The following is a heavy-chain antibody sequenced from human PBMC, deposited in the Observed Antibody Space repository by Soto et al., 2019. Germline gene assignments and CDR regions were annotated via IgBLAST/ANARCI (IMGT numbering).Heavy chain of an antibody. CDR1: GFSLSTSGVG. V-gene: IGHV2-5*02. J-gene: IGHJ4*02. CDR3: AHHLLVIAARYF. Sequence: QITLKESGPTLVKPTQTLTLTCTFSGFSLSTSGVGVGWIRQPPGKALEWLALIYWDDDKRYSPSLKSRLTITTESSKDQVVRTMTNTDPVDTATYYWAHHLLVIAARYFWGQRTLVTVSS. D-gene: IGHD6-6*01. CDR2: IYWDDDK.